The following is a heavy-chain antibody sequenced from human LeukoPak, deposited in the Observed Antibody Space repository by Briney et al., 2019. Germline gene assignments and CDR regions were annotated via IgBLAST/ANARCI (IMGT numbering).Heavy chain of an antibody. J-gene: IGHJ4*02. CDR3: ARERLYDILTGYYPYYFDY. CDR1: GYIFTTYY. CDR2: INPSGGSS. V-gene: IGHV1-46*01. D-gene: IGHD3-9*01. Sequence: ASVKVSCKASGYIFTTYYISWVRQAPGQGLEWMAIINPSGGSSTYAQKFQGRVTMTRDTSTSTVYMELSRLRSEDTAVYYCARERLYDILTGYYPYYFDYWGQGTLVTVSS.